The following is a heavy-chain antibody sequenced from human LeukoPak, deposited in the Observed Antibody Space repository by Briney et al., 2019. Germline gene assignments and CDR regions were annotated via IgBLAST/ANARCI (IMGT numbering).Heavy chain of an antibody. CDR3: NTDSLLLNY. Sequence: PGGALGLSFAASGFPFSNAWMSWVRPAPGKGVEWVGRIKSKTDGGTTDYAAPVKGRFTISRDDSKNTIYLQMNSLKTEDTAVYYCNTDSLLLNYWGQGTLVTVSS. V-gene: IGHV3-15*01. J-gene: IGHJ4*02. CDR1: GFPFSNAW. D-gene: IGHD2-15*01. CDR2: IKSKTDGGTT.